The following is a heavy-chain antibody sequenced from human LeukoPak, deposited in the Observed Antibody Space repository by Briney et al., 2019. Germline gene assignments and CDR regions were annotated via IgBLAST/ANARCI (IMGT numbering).Heavy chain of an antibody. Sequence: ASVKVSCKASGYTFTGYYMHWVRQAPGQGLEWMGWINPNSGGTNYAQKFQSRVTMTRDTSISTAYMELSRLRSDDTAVYYCARDHSAAEWFDPWGQGTLVTVSS. CDR3: ARDHSAAEWFDP. V-gene: IGHV1-2*02. J-gene: IGHJ5*02. CDR2: INPNSGGT. CDR1: GYTFTGYY. D-gene: IGHD6-25*01.